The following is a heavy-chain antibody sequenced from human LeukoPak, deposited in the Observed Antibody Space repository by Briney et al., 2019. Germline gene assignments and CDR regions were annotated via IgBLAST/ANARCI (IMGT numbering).Heavy chain of an antibody. J-gene: IGHJ3*02. Sequence: PSETLSLTCAVYGGSFSVYYWSWIRQPPGKGREWSGEINHSGSPNYNPSLKSRVTISVDTSKKQFSLKLSSVTAADTAVYYCARGTINSGSYYGGVGFDIWGQGKMVTVSS. CDR1: GGSFSVYY. CDR3: ARGTINSGSYYGGVGFDI. CDR2: INHSGSP. V-gene: IGHV4-34*01. D-gene: IGHD1-26*01.